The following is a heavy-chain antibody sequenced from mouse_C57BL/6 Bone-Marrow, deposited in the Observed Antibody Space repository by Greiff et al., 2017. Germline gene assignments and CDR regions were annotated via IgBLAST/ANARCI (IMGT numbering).Heavy chain of an antibody. D-gene: IGHD1-1*01. Sequence: EVQRVESGAELVRPGASVKLSCTASGFNIKDDYMHWVKQRPEQGLEWIGWIDPENGDTEYASKFQGKATITADTSSNTAYLQLSSLTSEDTAVYYCTTSVTTVVSGFDNWGQGTTLTVSS. J-gene: IGHJ2*01. CDR1: GFNIKDDY. CDR2: IDPENGDT. CDR3: TTSVTTVVSGFDN. V-gene: IGHV14-4*01.